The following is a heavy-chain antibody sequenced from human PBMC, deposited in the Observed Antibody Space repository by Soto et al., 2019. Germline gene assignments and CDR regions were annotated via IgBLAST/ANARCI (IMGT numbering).Heavy chain of an antibody. CDR1: GFTFSSYA. CDR2: ISSSSSYI. CDR3: ARKGSSGFDP. J-gene: IGHJ5*02. V-gene: IGHV3-21*01. Sequence: EVQLLESGGGLVQPGGSLRLSCAASGFTFSSYAMSWVRQAPGKGLEWVSSISSSSSYIYYADSVKGRFTISRDNAKNSLYLQMNSLRAEDTAVYYCARKGSSGFDPWGQGTLVTVSS.